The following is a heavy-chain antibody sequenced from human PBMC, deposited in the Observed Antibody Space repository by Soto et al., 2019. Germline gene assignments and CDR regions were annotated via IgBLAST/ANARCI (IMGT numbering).Heavy chain of an antibody. D-gene: IGHD6-19*01. J-gene: IGHJ4*02. Sequence: GGSLRLSCAASGFTFTNYGMHWVRQIPGKGLEWVAVISFEGSHKFYADSVKGRFTISRDNSKNTLFLQMNSLRSDDTAVYYCASGGTRTYSSGWYGPEYFDHWGQGTLVTVSS. CDR3: ASGGTRTYSSGWYGPEYFDH. CDR1: GFTFTNYG. CDR2: ISFEGSHK. V-gene: IGHV3-30*03.